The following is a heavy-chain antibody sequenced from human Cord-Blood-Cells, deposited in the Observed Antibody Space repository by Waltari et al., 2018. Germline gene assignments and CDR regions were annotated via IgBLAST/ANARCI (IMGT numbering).Heavy chain of an antibody. CDR1: GGSFSGYY. J-gene: IGHJ5*02. D-gene: IGHD3-22*01. V-gene: IGHV4-34*01. CDR2: INHSGST. CDR3: ARHYYYDSSGYYYWFDP. Sequence: QVQLQQWGAGLLKPSETLSLTCAVYGGSFSGYYWSWIRQPPGKGREWIGEINHSGSTNYNPSLKSRVTISVDTSKNQFSLKLSSVTAADTAVYYCARHYYYDSSGYYYWFDPWGQGTLVTVSS.